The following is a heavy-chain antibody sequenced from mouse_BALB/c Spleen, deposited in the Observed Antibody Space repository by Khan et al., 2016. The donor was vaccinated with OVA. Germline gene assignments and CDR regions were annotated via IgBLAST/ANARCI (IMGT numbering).Heavy chain of an antibody. CDR2: ISGDSNTI. CDR1: GFTFSSYG. V-gene: IGHV5-17*02. J-gene: IGHJ2*01. Sequence: EVKLEESGGGLVQPGGSRKLSCAASGFTFSSYGMHWVRQAPEKGLEWVAYISGDSNTIYYADTVKGRFTISRDNPKNTLFLRMTSLMSEDTAMYYGATSYFYGYYFDYWGPGTTLTVSS. CDR3: ATSYFYGYYFDY. D-gene: IGHD1-1*01.